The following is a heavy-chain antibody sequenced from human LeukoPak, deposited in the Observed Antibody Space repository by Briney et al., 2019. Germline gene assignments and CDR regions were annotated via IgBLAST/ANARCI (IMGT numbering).Heavy chain of an antibody. CDR1: GFTFSSYA. J-gene: IGHJ4*02. Sequence: PGGSLRLPCAASGFTFSSYAMGWVRQAPGKGLEWVSAISGSGGSTYYADSVKGRFTISRDNSKNTLYLQMNSLRAEDTAVYYCAKGVTMIVVVRGKGYDYWGQGTLVTVSS. CDR3: AKGVTMIVVVRGKGYDY. D-gene: IGHD3-22*01. CDR2: ISGSGGST. V-gene: IGHV3-23*01.